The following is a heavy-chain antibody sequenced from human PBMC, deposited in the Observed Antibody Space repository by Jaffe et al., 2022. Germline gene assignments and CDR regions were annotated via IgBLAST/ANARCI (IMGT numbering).Heavy chain of an antibody. CDR2: IYTSGST. V-gene: IGHV4-61*02. D-gene: IGHD4-17*01. J-gene: IGHJ3*02. Sequence: QVQLQESGPGLVKPSQTLSLTCTVSGGSISSGSYYWSWIRQPAGKGLEWIGRIYTSGSTNYNPSLKSRVTISVDTSKNQFSLKLSSVTAADTAVYYCARWTQQALDYGDYEGSYDAFDIWGQGTMVTVSS. CDR1: GGSISSGSYY. CDR3: ARWTQQALDYGDYEGSYDAFDI.